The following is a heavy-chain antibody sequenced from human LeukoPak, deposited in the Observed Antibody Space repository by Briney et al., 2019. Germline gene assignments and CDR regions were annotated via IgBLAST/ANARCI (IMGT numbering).Heavy chain of an antibody. CDR3: ASGYCSSTSCYPSWY. J-gene: IGHJ4*02. CDR2: IYYSGST. Sequence: SETLSLTCTVSGGSISSNYWSWIRQPPGKGLEYIGYIYYSGSTNYNPSLKSRVTISVDTSKNQFSLKLSSVTAADTAVYYCASGYCSSTSCYPSWYWGQGTLVTVSS. V-gene: IGHV4-59*08. CDR1: GGSISSNY. D-gene: IGHD2-2*01.